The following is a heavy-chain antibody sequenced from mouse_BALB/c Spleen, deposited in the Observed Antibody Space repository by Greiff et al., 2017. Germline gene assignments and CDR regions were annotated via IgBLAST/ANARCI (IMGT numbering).Heavy chain of an antibody. CDR2: IYPGNSDT. D-gene: IGHD2-1*01. CDR1: GYTFTSYW. Sequence: EVKLQQSGTVLARPGASVKMSCKASGYTFTSYWMHWVKQRPGQGLEWIGAIYPGNSDTSYNQKFKGKAKLAAVTSTSTAYMELSSLTNEDSAVYYCTRPLRGNYPAWFAYWGQGTLVTVSA. CDR3: TRPLRGNYPAWFAY. V-gene: IGHV1-5*01. J-gene: IGHJ3*01.